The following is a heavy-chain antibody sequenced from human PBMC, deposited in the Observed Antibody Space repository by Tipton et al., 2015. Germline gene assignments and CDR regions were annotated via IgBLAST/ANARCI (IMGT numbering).Heavy chain of an antibody. CDR3: ASDTDQRETYYDFWSGYLYYYYGMDV. J-gene: IGHJ6*02. CDR2: INPNSGGT. Sequence: QLVQSGAEVKKPGASVKVSCKASGYTFTGYYMHWVRQAPGQGLEWMGWINPNSGGTNYAQKFQGRVTMTRDTSISTAYMELSRLRSDDTAVYYCASDTDQRETYYDFWSGYLYYYYGMDVWGQGTTVTVSS. D-gene: IGHD3-3*01. CDR1: GYTFTGYY. V-gene: IGHV1-2*02.